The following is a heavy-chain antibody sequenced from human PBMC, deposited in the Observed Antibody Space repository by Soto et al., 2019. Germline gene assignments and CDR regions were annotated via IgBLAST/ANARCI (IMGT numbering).Heavy chain of an antibody. D-gene: IGHD2-21*02. V-gene: IGHV3-21*01. J-gene: IGHJ4*02. CDR2: ISSSSSYI. CDR1: GFTFSSYS. CDR3: ARFPYVVVTNMPSYYFDY. Sequence: PVGSLRLSCAASGFTFSSYSMNWVRQAPGKGLEWVSSISSSSSYIYYADSVKGRFTISRDNAKNSLYLQMNSLRAEDTAVYYCARFPYVVVTNMPSYYFDYWGQGTLVTVSS.